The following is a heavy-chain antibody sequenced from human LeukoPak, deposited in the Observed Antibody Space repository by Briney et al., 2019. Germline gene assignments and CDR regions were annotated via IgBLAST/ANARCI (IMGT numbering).Heavy chain of an antibody. CDR3: AKGYYADYGDH. CDR1: GFTFSSYG. D-gene: IGHD4-17*01. J-gene: IGHJ4*02. CDR2: ISYDGSNK. Sequence: GRSLRLSCAASGFTFSSYGMHWVRQAPGKGLEWVAVISYDGSNKYYADSVKGRFTISRDNSKNTLYLQMNSLRVEDTAVYYCAKGYYADYGDHWGQGTLVTVS. V-gene: IGHV3-30*18.